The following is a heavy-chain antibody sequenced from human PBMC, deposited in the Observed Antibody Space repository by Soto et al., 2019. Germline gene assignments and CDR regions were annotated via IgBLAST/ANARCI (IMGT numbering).Heavy chain of an antibody. CDR1: GFSFSRYG. CDR3: VRDSISGSYYFYYYGMDG. J-gene: IGHJ6*02. CDR2: ISYDGSKK. Sequence: GGSLRLSCAASGFSFSRYGMHWVRQAPGKGLEWVAVISYDGSKKYDADSVKGRFTISRDNSKNTLYLQMNNLRPEDTAVYYCVRDSISGSYYFYYYGMDGWGLGTTVTVSS. D-gene: IGHD1-26*01. V-gene: IGHV3-30*03.